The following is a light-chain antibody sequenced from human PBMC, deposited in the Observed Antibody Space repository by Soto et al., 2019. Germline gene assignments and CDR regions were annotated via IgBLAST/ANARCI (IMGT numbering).Light chain of an antibody. CDR3: QQYDNLPLT. J-gene: IGKJ3*01. CDR1: QSVGSN. V-gene: IGKV3-15*01. Sequence: ERVMTQSPATPSVSPGERATLSLRASQSVGSNLAWYQQKPGQAPRLLIFGASSRATGVPARFSGSGSGTEFTLTINSLQSEDFAVYFCQQYDNLPLTFGPGTKVDIK. CDR2: GAS.